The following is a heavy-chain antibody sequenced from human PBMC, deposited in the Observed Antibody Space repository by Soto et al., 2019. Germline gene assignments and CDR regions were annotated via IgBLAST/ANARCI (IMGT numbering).Heavy chain of an antibody. CDR3: ARDTWFGDSDGDSYYGMDV. D-gene: IGHD3-10*01. CDR2: IYHSGST. Sequence: SETLSLTCAVSGGSISRGGYSWSWIRQPPGKGLEWIGYIYHSGSTYYNPSLKSRVTISVDRSKNQFSLKLSSVTAADTAVYYCARDTWFGDSDGDSYYGMDVWGQGTTVTVSS. V-gene: IGHV4-30-2*01. CDR1: GGSISRGGYS. J-gene: IGHJ6*02.